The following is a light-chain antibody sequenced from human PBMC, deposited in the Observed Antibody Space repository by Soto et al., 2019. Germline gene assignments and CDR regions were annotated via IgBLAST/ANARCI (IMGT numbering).Light chain of an antibody. Sequence: QSVLIQPPSVSGSPGQSVTISCTGTTSDIGAYDYVSCFQHHPGTVPKPLIYSVNSRPSGVPDRFSDSKSGNPASMPISGLQPGDGADYFCFSYTSSATSVLGTGTKLTVL. J-gene: IGLJ1*01. V-gene: IGLV2-11*01. CDR2: SVN. CDR3: FSYTSSATSV. CDR1: TSDIGAYDY.